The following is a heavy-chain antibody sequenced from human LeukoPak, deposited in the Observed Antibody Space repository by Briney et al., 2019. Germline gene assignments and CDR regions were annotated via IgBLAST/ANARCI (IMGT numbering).Heavy chain of an antibody. D-gene: IGHD3-22*01. Sequence: ASVKVSCKASGYTFTSYYMHWVRQAPGQGLEWMGIINSSGGSTSYAQKFQGRVTMTRDTSTSTVYMELSSLRSEDTAVYYCARERSYDSSGYPHFDAFDIWGQGTMVTVSS. CDR1: GYTFTSYY. CDR2: INSSGGST. J-gene: IGHJ3*02. CDR3: ARERSYDSSGYPHFDAFDI. V-gene: IGHV1-46*01.